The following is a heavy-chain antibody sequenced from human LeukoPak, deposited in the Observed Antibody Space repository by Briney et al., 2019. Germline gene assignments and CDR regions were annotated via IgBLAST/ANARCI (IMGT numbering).Heavy chain of an antibody. CDR2: ASHSGST. J-gene: IGHJ6*03. CDR1: GYSITSGYY. CDR3: ARVHVGVLINYYYYYMDV. V-gene: IGHV4-38-2*02. Sequence: SETLSLTCTVSGYSITSGYYWGWIRQPLGKGLEWIGSASHSGSTYYNPSLKSRVTISVDTSENQFSLKLGSVTAADTAVYYCARVHVGVLINYYYYYMDVWGKGTPVTVSS. D-gene: IGHD3-3*01.